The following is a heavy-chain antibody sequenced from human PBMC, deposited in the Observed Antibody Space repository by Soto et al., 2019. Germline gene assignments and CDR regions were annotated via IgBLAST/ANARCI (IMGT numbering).Heavy chain of an antibody. CDR3: PRLDKAIVRPFDY. V-gene: IGHV4-39*01. CDR1: GGSISSGSSY. J-gene: IGHJ4*02. CDR2: IHYSGTT. D-gene: IGHD5-18*01. Sequence: QLQLQESGPGLVKPSETLSLTCTVSGGSISSGSSYWGWIRQPPGKGLEWIGSIHYSGTTYYNPSLKSRVSLSLHTSMTQFSLKLTSVTAADTAVYYCPRLDKAIVRPFDYWGQGTLVTVSS.